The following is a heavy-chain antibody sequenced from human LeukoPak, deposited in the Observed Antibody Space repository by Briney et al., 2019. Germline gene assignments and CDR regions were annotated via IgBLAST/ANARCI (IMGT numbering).Heavy chain of an antibody. D-gene: IGHD1-1*01. CDR3: ARGRERVFDY. CDR2: ISYDGSNK. CDR1: GFTFSSYA. V-gene: IGHV3-30*04. Sequence: GGSLRLSCAASGFTFSSYAMHWVRQAPGKGLEGVAVISYDGSNKYYADSVEWRFTICRDNSKNTLYLQMNSLRAEGTAVYCCARGRERVFDYWGQRTLVTVSS. J-gene: IGHJ4*02.